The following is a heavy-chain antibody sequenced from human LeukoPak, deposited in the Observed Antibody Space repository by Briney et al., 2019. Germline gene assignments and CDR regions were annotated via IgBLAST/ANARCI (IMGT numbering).Heavy chain of an antibody. CDR2: ISSSGDAT. CDR1: GFTFSNYA. V-gene: IGHV3-23*01. D-gene: IGHD1-26*01. Sequence: GGSLRLSCAGSGFTFSNYAMTWVRQAPGKGLEWVSTISSSGDATYSADSVKGRFSISRDSSKNTLFLHMNTLRAEDTVIYYCAKDRTVGASYWYFDLWGRGTLVTVSS. J-gene: IGHJ2*01. CDR3: AKDRTVGASYWYFDL.